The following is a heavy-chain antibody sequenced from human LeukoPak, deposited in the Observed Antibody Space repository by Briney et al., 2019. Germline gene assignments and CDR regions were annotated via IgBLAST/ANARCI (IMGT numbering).Heavy chain of an antibody. V-gene: IGHV1-18*01. CDR3: ARDLAARPTNWFDP. D-gene: IGHD6-6*01. CDR2: ISAYNGNT. J-gene: IGHJ5*02. Sequence: ASVKVSCKASGYTFTSYGISWVRQAPGRGLEWMGWISAYNGNTNYAQKLQGRVTMTTDTSTSTAYMELRSLRSDDTAVYYCARDLAARPTNWFDPWGQGTLVTVSS. CDR1: GYTFTSYG.